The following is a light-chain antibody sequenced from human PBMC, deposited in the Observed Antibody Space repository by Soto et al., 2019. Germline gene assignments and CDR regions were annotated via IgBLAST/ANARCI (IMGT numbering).Light chain of an antibody. CDR1: NIGSKS. J-gene: IGLJ2*01. Sequence: VLTQPPSMSVAPGQTATITCGGNNIGSKSVQWYQQKSGQAPVLVVYDDSDRPSGIPERFSGSNSGNTATLTISRVEAEDEADYSCQVWDSGPDHVVFGGGTKVTVL. CDR3: QVWDSGPDHVV. V-gene: IGLV3-21*02. CDR2: DDS.